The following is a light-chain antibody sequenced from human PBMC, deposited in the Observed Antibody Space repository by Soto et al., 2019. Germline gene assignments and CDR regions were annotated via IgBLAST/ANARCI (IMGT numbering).Light chain of an antibody. J-gene: IGLJ7*01. V-gene: IGLV1-44*01. CDR2: SNN. CDR3: AAWDDSLNGAV. Sequence: QSVLTQPPSASGTPGQRVTISCSGSSSNIGSNTVNWYQQLPGTAPKLLISSNNQRPSGVPDRFSGSKSGTSASLAISGLQSEDEADYYCAAWDDSLNGAVFGGGTQPTVL. CDR1: SSNIGSNT.